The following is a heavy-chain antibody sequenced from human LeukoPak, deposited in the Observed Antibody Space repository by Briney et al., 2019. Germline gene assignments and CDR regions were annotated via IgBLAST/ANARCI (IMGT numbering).Heavy chain of an antibody. J-gene: IGHJ4*02. CDR2: INTDGSST. Sequence: GGSLRLSCAASGFTFSSYWMHWVRQAPGKGLVWVSRINTDGSSTYYADSVKGRFTISRDNAKNSLFLQMNSLRAEDTAVYYCASSTGRTTNFDYWGRGTLVTVSS. V-gene: IGHV3-74*01. D-gene: IGHD1-7*01. CDR1: GFTFSSYW. CDR3: ASSTGRTTNFDY.